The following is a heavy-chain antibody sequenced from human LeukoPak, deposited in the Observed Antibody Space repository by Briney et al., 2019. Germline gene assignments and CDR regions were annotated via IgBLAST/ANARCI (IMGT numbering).Heavy chain of an antibody. D-gene: IGHD6-19*01. J-gene: IGHJ4*02. CDR1: EFTFSSHA. V-gene: IGHV4-59*11. Sequence: PGGSLRLSCAASEFTFSSHAMIWVRQAPGKGLEWIGYIYYSGSTNYNPSLKSRVTISVDTSKNQFSLKLSSVTAADTAVYYCARDSSGWYGEDYWGQGTLVTVSS. CDR2: IYYSGST. CDR3: ARDSSGWYGEDY.